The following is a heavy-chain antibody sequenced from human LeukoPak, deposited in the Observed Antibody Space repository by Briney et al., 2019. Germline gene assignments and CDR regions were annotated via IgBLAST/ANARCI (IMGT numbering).Heavy chain of an antibody. CDR2: IISSSSYI. J-gene: IGHJ4*02. D-gene: IGHD2-21*01. V-gene: IGHV3-21*01. CDR3: ASLPTYCGGDCTDY. Sequence: GGSLRLSCAASGFTFSSYSMNWVRQAPGKGLEWVSSIISSSSYIYYADSVKGRFTISRDTAKNSLYLQMNSLRAEDTAVYYCASLPTYCGGDCTDYWGQGTLVTVSS. CDR1: GFTFSSYS.